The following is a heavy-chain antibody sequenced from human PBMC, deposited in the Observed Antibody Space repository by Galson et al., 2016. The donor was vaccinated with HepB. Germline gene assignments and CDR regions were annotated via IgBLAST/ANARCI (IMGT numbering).Heavy chain of an antibody. CDR3: VRDHYWAFDY. J-gene: IGHJ4*02. D-gene: IGHD2-8*02. CDR2: IRGVTSAI. Sequence: SLRLSCAVSGFSFSPYAMNWVRQAPGRGLEWISYIRGVTSAIQYADSVKGRFSISRDNARNSLYLQMNSLRADDTAVYYCVRDHYWAFDYWGQGILFTVSS. CDR1: GFSFSPYA. V-gene: IGHV3-48*01.